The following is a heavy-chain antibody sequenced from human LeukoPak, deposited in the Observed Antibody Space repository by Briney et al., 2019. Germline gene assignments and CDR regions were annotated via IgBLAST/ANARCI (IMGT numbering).Heavy chain of an antibody. CDR2: ISYDGSDK. CDR1: GFTFSNSD. CDR3: ASYRYGSSFAFDI. Sequence: GGSLRLSCAASGFTFSNSDIHWVRQAPGKGLEWVAIISYDGSDKYYADSVKGRFTISRDNSKNTLYMQMNSLRAEDTAVYYCASYRYGSSFAFDIWGQGTMVTVSS. J-gene: IGHJ3*02. D-gene: IGHD6-6*01. V-gene: IGHV3-30*03.